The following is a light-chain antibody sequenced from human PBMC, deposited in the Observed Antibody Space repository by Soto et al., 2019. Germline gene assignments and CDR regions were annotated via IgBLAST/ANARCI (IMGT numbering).Light chain of an antibody. CDR3: QAWDSSTVV. CDR1: KLGAKY. V-gene: IGLV3-1*01. Sequence: SYELTQPRSVSVSPGQTASITCSGDKLGAKYACWYQQKPGQSPVLVMYQDTKRPSGIPERFSGSNSGNTATLTISGTQAMDEADYYCQAWDSSTVVFGGGTKVTVL. J-gene: IGLJ2*01. CDR2: QDT.